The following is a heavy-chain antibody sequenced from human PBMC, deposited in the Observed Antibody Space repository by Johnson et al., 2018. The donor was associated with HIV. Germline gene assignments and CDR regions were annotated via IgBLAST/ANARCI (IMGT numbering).Heavy chain of an antibody. CDR1: GFTFTNYW. Sequence: VQLVESGGGLVQPGGSLRLSCAASGFTFTNYWMHWVRQAPGKGLVWVSRINTDGTSTNYADFVKGRFTISRDNAKNTLYLQMNSLRAEDTAVYYCAKGGATVITPRGEAFDIWGQGTMVTVSS. J-gene: IGHJ3*02. D-gene: IGHD4-23*01. CDR2: INTDGTST. V-gene: IGHV3-74*02. CDR3: AKGGATVITPRGEAFDI.